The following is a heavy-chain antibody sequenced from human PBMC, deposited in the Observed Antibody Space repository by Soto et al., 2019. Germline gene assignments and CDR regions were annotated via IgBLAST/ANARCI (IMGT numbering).Heavy chain of an antibody. V-gene: IGHV3-30-3*01. CDR1: GFTFSSYA. CDR3: ARDRRLDY. J-gene: IGHJ4*02. CDR2: ISYDGSNK. Sequence: PGGSLRLSCAASGFTFSSYAMHWVRQAPGKGLEWVVVISYDGSNKYYADSVKGRFTISRDNSKNTLYLQMNSLRAEDTAVYYCARDRRLDYWGQGTLVTVSS.